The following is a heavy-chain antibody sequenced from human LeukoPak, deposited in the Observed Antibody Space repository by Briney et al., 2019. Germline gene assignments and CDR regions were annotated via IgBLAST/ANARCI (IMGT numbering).Heavy chain of an antibody. D-gene: IGHD4-17*01. CDR2: INHSGST. V-gene: IGHV4-34*01. J-gene: IGHJ4*02. CDR3: ARGPPTDYGDYPFDY. Sequence: PSETLSLTCAVYGGSFSGYYWSWIRQPPGKGLEWIGEINHSGSTNYNPSLKSRVTISVDTSKNQFSLKLSSVTAADTAVYYCARGPPTDYGDYPFDYWGQGTLVTVSS. CDR1: GGSFSGYY.